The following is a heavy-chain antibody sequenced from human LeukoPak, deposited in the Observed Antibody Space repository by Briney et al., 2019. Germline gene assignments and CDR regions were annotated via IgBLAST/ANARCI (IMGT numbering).Heavy chain of an antibody. Sequence: WASVKVSCKASGYTFTSYYMHWVRQAPGQGLERMGIINPSGGSTSYAQKFKGRVTMTRDMSTSTVYMELSSLRSEDTAVYYCARDSCSGGSCYSPVYYYYYMDVWGKGTTVTVSS. V-gene: IGHV1-46*01. CDR3: ARDSCSGGSCYSPVYYYYYMDV. J-gene: IGHJ6*03. CDR2: INPSGGST. D-gene: IGHD2-15*01. CDR1: GYTFTSYY.